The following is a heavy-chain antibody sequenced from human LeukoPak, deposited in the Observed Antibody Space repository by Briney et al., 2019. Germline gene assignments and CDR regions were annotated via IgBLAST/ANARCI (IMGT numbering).Heavy chain of an antibody. CDR3: AKSYCSSTSCSIREMAGFDP. V-gene: IGHV3-23*01. J-gene: IGHJ5*02. CDR1: GFTFSSYA. D-gene: IGHD2-2*01. CDR2: ISGSGGST. Sequence: PGGSLRLSCAASGFTFSSYAMSWVRQAPGKGLEWVSAISGSGGSTYYADSVKGRFTISRDNSKNTLYLQMNSLRAEDTAVYYCAKSYCSSTSCSIREMAGFDPWGQGTLVTVSS.